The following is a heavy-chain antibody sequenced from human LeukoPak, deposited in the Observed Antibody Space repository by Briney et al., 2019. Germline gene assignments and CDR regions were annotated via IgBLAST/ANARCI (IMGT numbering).Heavy chain of an antibody. D-gene: IGHD5-12*01. CDR1: SGSINSYF. Sequence: SETLSLTCTVSSGSINSYFWSWIRQPAGKGLEWIGRIYTSGSTNYNPSLKSRVTMSVDTSKNQFSLKLTSVTAADTAVYYYARGSGYDPDYYYYYMDVWGKGTTVTVSS. CDR2: IYTSGST. CDR3: ARGSGYDPDYYYYYMDV. V-gene: IGHV4-4*07. J-gene: IGHJ6*03.